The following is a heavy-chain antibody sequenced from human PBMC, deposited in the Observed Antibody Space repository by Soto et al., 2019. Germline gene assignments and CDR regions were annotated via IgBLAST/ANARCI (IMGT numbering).Heavy chain of an antibody. Sequence: ASVKVSCKASGYTFTSYYMHWVRQAPGQELEWMGIINPSGGSTSYAQKFQGRVTMTRDTSTSTAYMELSSLRSEDTAVYYCARVVPGAGAGFGPWGQGTLVTVSS. CDR1: GYTFTSYY. CDR3: ARVVPGAGAGFGP. CDR2: INPSGGST. V-gene: IGHV1-46*01. D-gene: IGHD2-2*01. J-gene: IGHJ5*02.